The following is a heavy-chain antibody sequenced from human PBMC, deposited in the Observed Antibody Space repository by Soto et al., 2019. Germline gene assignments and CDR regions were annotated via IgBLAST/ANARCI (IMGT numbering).Heavy chain of an antibody. V-gene: IGHV4-59*12. Sequence: SETLSLTCIVSGGSNSNYYWSWIRQPQGKGMEWIGYIYYSGSTNYNPSLTSRVTISVDRSKNHFSLKLSSVTAADTAVYYCARADSSKFDPWGQGTLVTVSS. J-gene: IGHJ5*02. CDR3: ARADSSKFDP. CDR2: IYYSGST. D-gene: IGHD3-22*01. CDR1: GGSNSNYY.